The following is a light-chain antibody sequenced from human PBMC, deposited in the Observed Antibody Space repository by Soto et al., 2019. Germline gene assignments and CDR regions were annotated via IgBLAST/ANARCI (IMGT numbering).Light chain of an antibody. J-gene: IGKJ1*01. V-gene: IGKV3-15*01. CDR3: QQYNNWPT. Sequence: EIVMTQSPATLSVCPGERATLSCRASQSVSSNLAWYQQKPGQAPRLLIYGTSTRATGIPDRFNGIGVGTEFTLTVSSLLSEDFAVLCCQQYNNWPTFGQGTKVEIK. CDR1: QSVSSN. CDR2: GTS.